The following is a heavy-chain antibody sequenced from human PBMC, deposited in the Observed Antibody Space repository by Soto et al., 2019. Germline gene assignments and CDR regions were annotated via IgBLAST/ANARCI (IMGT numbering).Heavy chain of an antibody. CDR2: IYPGDSDT. CDR3: ARLTYYYFWSAHYTSPYGMDV. CDR1: GYSFTSYW. D-gene: IGHD3-3*01. J-gene: IGHJ6*02. V-gene: IGHV5-51*01. Sequence: PGESLKISCKGSGYSFTSYWIGWVRQMPGKGLEWMGIIYPGDSDTRYSPSLQGQVTISADKSISTAYRQWSSLKASDTAMYYCARLTYYYFWSAHYTSPYGMDVWGQGTTVTVSS.